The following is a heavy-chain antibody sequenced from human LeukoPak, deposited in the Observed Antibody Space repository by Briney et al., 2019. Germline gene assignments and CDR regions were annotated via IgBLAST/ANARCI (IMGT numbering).Heavy chain of an antibody. V-gene: IGHV4-34*01. CDR2: INHSGST. CDR1: GGSFSNYY. Sequence: SETLSLTCAVYGGSFSNYYWSWIRQPPGKGLEWIGEINHSGSTNYNPSLKSRVTISVDTSKNQFSLKLTSVTAADTAVYYCASSGSRWLIDKTYSPYWGQGTLVTVSS. J-gene: IGHJ4*02. D-gene: IGHD3-22*01. CDR3: ASSGSRWLIDKTYSPY.